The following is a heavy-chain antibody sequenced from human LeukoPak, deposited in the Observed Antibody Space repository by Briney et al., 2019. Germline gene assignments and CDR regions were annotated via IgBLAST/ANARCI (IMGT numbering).Heavy chain of an antibody. CDR3: ARARGMVYYYYMDV. CDR2: INHSGST. J-gene: IGHJ6*03. D-gene: IGHD4/OR15-4a*01. CDR1: GGSFSGYY. Sequence: SETLSLTCAVYGGSFSGYYWSWIRQPPGKGLEWIGEINHSGSTNYNPSLKSRVTISVDTSKNLFSLKLGSVTAADTAVYYCARARGMVYYYYMDVWGKGTTVTVSS. V-gene: IGHV4-34*01.